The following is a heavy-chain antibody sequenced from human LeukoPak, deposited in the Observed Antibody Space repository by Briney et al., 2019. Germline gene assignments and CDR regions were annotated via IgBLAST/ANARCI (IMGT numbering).Heavy chain of an antibody. D-gene: IGHD6-13*01. Sequence: ASVKVSCKPSGYTFTSYGISWVRQAPGQGLEWMGWISAYYGNTNYAQKLQGRVTMTTDTSTSTAYMELRSLRSDDTAVYYCARARDSSSWYNYWGQGTLVTVSS. CDR3: ARARDSSSWYNY. J-gene: IGHJ4*02. CDR2: ISAYYGNT. CDR1: GYTFTSYG. V-gene: IGHV1-18*01.